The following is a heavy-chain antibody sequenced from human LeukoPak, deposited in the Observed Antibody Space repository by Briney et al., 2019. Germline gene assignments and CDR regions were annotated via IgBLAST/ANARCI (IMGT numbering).Heavy chain of an antibody. CDR3: ARQPHDPYCSSTSCPGWFDP. Sequence: SETLSLTCTVSGGSISSTTYFWGWIRQPPGKGLEWIGSMYYSGSTYYNPSLKSRGTISVDTSKNQFSLKLSSVTAADTAVYYCARQPHDPYCSSTSCPGWFDPWGQGTLVTVSS. V-gene: IGHV4-39*01. J-gene: IGHJ5*02. CDR2: MYYSGST. D-gene: IGHD2-2*01. CDR1: GGSISSTTYF.